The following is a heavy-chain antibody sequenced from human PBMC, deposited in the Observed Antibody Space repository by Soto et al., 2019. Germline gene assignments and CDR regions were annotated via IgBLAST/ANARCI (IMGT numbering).Heavy chain of an antibody. J-gene: IGHJ6*02. Sequence: PGGSLRLSCAASGFTFSSYGMHWVRQAPGKGLEWMAVISYDGSNKYYADSVKGQFTISRDNSKNTLYLQMNSLRAEDTAVYYCAKWGGVGGYYYYYYGMDVWGQGTTVTVSS. CDR1: GFTFSSYG. CDR3: AKWGGVGGYYYYYYGMDV. V-gene: IGHV3-30*18. D-gene: IGHD2-15*01. CDR2: ISYDGSNK.